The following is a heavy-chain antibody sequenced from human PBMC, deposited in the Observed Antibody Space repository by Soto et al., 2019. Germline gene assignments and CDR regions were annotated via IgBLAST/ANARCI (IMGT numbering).Heavy chain of an antibody. V-gene: IGHV4-31*03. J-gene: IGHJ4*02. Sequence: QVQLQESGPGLVKPSQTLSLTCTVSGGSITSSGYYWSWIRQHPGEGLEWIGFTSNSGSTSYNPSLKSRVTTSVDASSNQLPPTRKSVTAADTVVYYIASGGGSTEGDDWGQGTRVTVSP. CDR3: ASGGGSTEGDD. CDR1: GGSITSSGYY. CDR2: TSNSGST. D-gene: IGHD2-2*01.